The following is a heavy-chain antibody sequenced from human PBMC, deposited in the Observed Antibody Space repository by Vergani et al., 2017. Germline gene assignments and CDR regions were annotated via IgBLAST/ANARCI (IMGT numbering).Heavy chain of an antibody. D-gene: IGHD3-10*01. CDR3: ARDKTYYGFDY. Sequence: QVQLQESGPGLVKPSETLSLTCTVSGGSISSHYWSWIRQPPGKGLEWIGYIYYSGSTNYNPSLTSRVTISVDTSKNQFALKLSSVTAADTAVYYCARDKTYYGFDYWGQGTLVTVSS. CDR2: IYYSGST. J-gene: IGHJ4*02. CDR1: GGSISSHY. V-gene: IGHV4-59*11.